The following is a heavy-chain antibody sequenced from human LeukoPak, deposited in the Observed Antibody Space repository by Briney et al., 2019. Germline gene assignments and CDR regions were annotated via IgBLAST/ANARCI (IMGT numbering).Heavy chain of an antibody. V-gene: IGHV3-21*01. CDR3: ARFYYYDSSGFDC. CDR1: GFTFSPYN. J-gene: IGHJ4*02. CDR2: ISASSTYI. Sequence: GGSLRLSCVASGFTFSPYNMHWVRQAPGKGLEWVSDISASSTYIYYADSVKGRFTVSRDNARDSLYLQMNSLRAEDTAVYYCARFYYYDSSGFDCWGQGTLVTVSS. D-gene: IGHD3-22*01.